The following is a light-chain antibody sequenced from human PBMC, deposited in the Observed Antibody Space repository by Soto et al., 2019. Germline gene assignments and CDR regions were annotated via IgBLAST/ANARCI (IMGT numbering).Light chain of an antibody. CDR2: KAS. V-gene: IGKV1-5*03. CDR3: QQYNDYTRT. Sequence: IQMTQSPSTLSASVGDRVAITCRASQSIGIWLAWYQQKPGKAPRFLIYKASSLESGVPSRFSGSGYGTEYTLTISSLQQDDFATNYCQQYNDYTRTFGQGTKVEIK. CDR1: QSIGIW. J-gene: IGKJ1*01.